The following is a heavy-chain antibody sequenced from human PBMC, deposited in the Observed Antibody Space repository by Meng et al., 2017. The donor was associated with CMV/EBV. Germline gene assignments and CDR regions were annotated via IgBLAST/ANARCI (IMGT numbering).Heavy chain of an antibody. J-gene: IGHJ4*02. V-gene: IGHV4-31*03. CDR3: GRLMGATTADF. CDR1: GVSSSSTGHY. D-gene: IGHD1-26*01. Sequence: CSVSGVSSSSTGHYWSWFRQHPGKGLEWIGYIYYSGTTYYSPSLKSRVTISIDTSKNQFSLKLSSVTAADTAVYYCGRLMGATTADFWGQGTLVTVSS. CDR2: IYYSGTT.